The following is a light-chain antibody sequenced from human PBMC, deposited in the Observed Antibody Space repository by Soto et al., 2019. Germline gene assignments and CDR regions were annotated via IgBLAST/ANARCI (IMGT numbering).Light chain of an antibody. CDR2: ENN. J-gene: IGLJ2*01. V-gene: IGLV1-51*02. Sequence: QSVLTQPPSVSLAPGQKVTISCSGSSSNIGNNYVSWYQQLPGTAPKLLIYENNKRPSGIPDRFSGSKSGTSATLGITGLQTGDEADYYCGTWDSSLSAVVFGGGTKLTV. CDR1: SSNIGNNY. CDR3: GTWDSSLSAVV.